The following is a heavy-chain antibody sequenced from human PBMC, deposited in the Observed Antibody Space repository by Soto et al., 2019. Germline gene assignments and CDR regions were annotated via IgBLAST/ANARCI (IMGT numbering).Heavy chain of an antibody. CDR2: IWYDGSNK. Sequence: PGGSLRLSCAASGFTFSSYGMHWVRQAPGKGLEWVAVIWYDGSNKYYADSVKGRFTISRDNSKNTLYLQMNSLRAEDTAVYYFARDLWYCSSTSCPYGMDVWGQGTTVTVSS. J-gene: IGHJ6*02. CDR1: GFTFSSYG. CDR3: ARDLWYCSSTSCPYGMDV. V-gene: IGHV3-33*01. D-gene: IGHD2-2*01.